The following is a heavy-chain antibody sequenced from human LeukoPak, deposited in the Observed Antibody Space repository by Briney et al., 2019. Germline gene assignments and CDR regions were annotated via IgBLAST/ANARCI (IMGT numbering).Heavy chain of an antibody. CDR3: AELGITMIGGV. CDR1: GFTFGIYA. J-gene: IGHJ6*04. Sequence: GGSLRLSCAASGFTFGIYAMNWVRQAPGKGLEWVSYIGPSGSNIYYADSVKGRFTISRDNAKNSLYLQMNSLRAEDTAVYYCAELGITMIGGVWGKGTTVTISS. D-gene: IGHD3-10*02. CDR2: IGPSGSNI. V-gene: IGHV3-48*03.